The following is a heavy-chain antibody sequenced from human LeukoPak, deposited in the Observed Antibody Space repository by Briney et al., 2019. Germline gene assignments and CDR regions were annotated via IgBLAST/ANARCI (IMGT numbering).Heavy chain of an antibody. CDR3: ARLASSSWPLYYYYGMGV. CDR2: MNPNSANT. D-gene: IGHD6-13*01. V-gene: IGHV1-8*01. CDR1: GYTFTGYD. J-gene: IGHJ6*02. Sequence: GASVKVSCKASGYTFTGYDINWVRQATGQGLEWMGWMNPNSANTGYAQKFQGRVTMTRNTSISTAYMELSSLRSEDTAVYYCARLASSSWPLYYYYGMGVWGQGTTVTVSS.